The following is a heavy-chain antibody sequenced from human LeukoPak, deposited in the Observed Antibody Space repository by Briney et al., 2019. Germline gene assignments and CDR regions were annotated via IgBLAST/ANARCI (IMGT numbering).Heavy chain of an antibody. CDR2: INHSGST. V-gene: IGHV4-34*01. CDR3: ARASSSSGDY. D-gene: IGHD6-6*01. CDR1: GGSFSGYY. J-gene: IGHJ4*02. Sequence: SETLSLTCAVYGGSFSGYYWSWIRQPPGKGLEWIGEINHSGSTNYNPSLKSRVTISVGTSKNQFSLKLSSVTAADTAVYYCARASSSSGDYWGQGTLVTVSS.